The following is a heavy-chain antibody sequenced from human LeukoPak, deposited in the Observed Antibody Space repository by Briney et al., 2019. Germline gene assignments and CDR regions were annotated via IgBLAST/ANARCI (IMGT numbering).Heavy chain of an antibody. V-gene: IGHV4-34*04. CDR1: GGSFSGYY. Sequence: SETLSLTCAVHGGSFSGYYWSWIRQPPGKGLEWIGEINHSGSTNHNPSLKSRATISVDTSKNQFSLKLSSVTAADTAVYYCARGGPSYYDFWSGYYTYDYWGQGTLVTVSS. D-gene: IGHD3-3*01. CDR3: ARGGPSYYDFWSGYYTYDY. CDR2: INHSGST. J-gene: IGHJ4*02.